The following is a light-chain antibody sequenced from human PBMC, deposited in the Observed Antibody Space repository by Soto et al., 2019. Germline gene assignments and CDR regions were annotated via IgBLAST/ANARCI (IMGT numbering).Light chain of an antibody. CDR1: SSDVGGYNY. Sequence: QSVLTQPPSASGSLGQSVTISCTGTSSDVGGYNYVSWYQQHPGKAPKLMIYEVSKRPSGVPDRFPGSKSGNTASLTVSGLQAEDEADYYCSSYAGSNNYVFGTGTKVTVL. J-gene: IGLJ1*01. CDR3: SSYAGSNNYV. V-gene: IGLV2-8*01. CDR2: EVS.